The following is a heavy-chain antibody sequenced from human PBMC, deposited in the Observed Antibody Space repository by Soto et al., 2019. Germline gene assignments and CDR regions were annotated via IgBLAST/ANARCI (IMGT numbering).Heavy chain of an antibody. Sequence: SETLSLTCSVSGGSISTSSSTYYWGWMRQPPGKGLEWIASFFYSGKSFYSPSLKSRVLITVDTSKNQFSLKLSSVTAAATAVYYCARHGLSDSSGYFLIDSWGQGTMVTGSS. CDR1: GGSISTSSSTYY. J-gene: IGHJ4*02. V-gene: IGHV4-39*01. CDR3: ARHGLSDSSGYFLIDS. CDR2: FFYSGKS. D-gene: IGHD3-22*01.